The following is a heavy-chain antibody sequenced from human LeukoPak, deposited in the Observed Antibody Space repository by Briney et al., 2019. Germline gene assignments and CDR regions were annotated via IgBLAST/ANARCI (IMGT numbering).Heavy chain of an antibody. V-gene: IGHV3-20*04. J-gene: IGHJ3*02. CDR3: ARVRKQYYYDSSHNRDASDI. CDR2: INWNGRNV. Sequence: RPGGSLRLSCATSGFTFDDYGLNWVRQAPGKGLEWVSNINWNGRNVYYAYSVKRRFIIFRDNAKNSLHLQMNSMRAEDTAVYYCARVRKQYYYDSSHNRDASDIWGQGTMVIVSS. D-gene: IGHD3-22*01. CDR1: GFTFDDYG.